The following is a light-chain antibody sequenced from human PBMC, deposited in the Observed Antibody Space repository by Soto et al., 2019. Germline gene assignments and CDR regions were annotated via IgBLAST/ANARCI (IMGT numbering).Light chain of an antibody. CDR2: EAS. CDR3: QQRSNWPRT. J-gene: IGKJ1*01. V-gene: IGKV3-11*01. Sequence: EIVLTQSPGTLSLSPGERATLSCSASQSLTNRFIAWYQQKPGQAPSLLIYEASNRATGIPARFSGSVSGTDFTLTSSSLEPEDFAVYYCQQRSNWPRTFGQGPKGDIK. CDR1: QSLTNRF.